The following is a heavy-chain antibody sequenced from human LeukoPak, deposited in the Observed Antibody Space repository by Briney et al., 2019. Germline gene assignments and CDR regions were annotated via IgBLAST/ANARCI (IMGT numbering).Heavy chain of an antibody. J-gene: IGHJ4*02. Sequence: AGGSLRLSCAASGFTFSSYAMHWVRQAPGKGLEWVAVISYDGSNKYYADSVKGRFTISRDNSKNTLYLQMNSLRAEDTAVYYCAEQTYQEEYEFDYWGQGTLVTVSS. CDR1: GFTFSSYA. D-gene: IGHD2-2*01. CDR2: ISYDGSNK. CDR3: AEQTYQEEYEFDY. V-gene: IGHV3-30-3*01.